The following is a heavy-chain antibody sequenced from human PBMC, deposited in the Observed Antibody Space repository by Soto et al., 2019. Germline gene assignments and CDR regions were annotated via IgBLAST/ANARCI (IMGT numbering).Heavy chain of an antibody. D-gene: IGHD5-12*01. V-gene: IGHV3-21*01. J-gene: IGHJ4*02. Sequence: EVQLVESGGGLVKPGGSLRLSCAASGFTFSSYSMNWVRQAPGKGLEWVSSISSSSSYIYYADSVKGRFTISRDNAKNSLYLQRNSLSAEDTAGYYCAREEDGGYRLGLDYWGQGTLVTVSS. CDR1: GFTFSSYS. CDR3: AREEDGGYRLGLDY. CDR2: ISSSSSYI.